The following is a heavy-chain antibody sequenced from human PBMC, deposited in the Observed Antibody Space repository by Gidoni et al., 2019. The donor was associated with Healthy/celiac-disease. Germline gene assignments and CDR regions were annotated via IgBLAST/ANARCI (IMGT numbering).Heavy chain of an antibody. CDR3: AREGPYYDSSGYSSY. CDR2: INHSGST. J-gene: IGHJ4*02. D-gene: IGHD3-22*01. V-gene: IGHV4-34*01. Sequence: QVQLQQWGAGLLKPSETLSLTCAVYGGSFSGYYWSWIRQPPGKGLEWIGEINHSGSTNYNPSLKSRVTISVDTSKNQFSLKLSSVTAADTAVYYCAREGPYYDSSGYSSYWGQGTLVTVSS. CDR1: GGSFSGYY.